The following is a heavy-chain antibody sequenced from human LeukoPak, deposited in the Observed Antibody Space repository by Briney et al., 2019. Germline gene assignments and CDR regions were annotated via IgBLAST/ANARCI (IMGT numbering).Heavy chain of an antibody. CDR1: GGSISSGSYY. J-gene: IGHJ4*02. CDR3: AREGPGYSYVYGY. Sequence: SETLSLTCTVSGGSISSGSYYWSWIRQPAGTGLEWIGRIYTSGSTNYNPSLKSRVTISVDTSKNQFSLKLSSVTAADTAVYYCAREGPGYSYVYGYWGQGTLVTVSS. V-gene: IGHV4-61*02. CDR2: IYTSGST. D-gene: IGHD5-18*01.